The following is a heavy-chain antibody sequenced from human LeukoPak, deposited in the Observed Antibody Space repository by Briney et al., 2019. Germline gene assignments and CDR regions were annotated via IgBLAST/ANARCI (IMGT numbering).Heavy chain of an antibody. D-gene: IGHD3/OR15-3a*01. V-gene: IGHV3-74*01. CDR1: GFTFSDYW. J-gene: IGHJ4*02. CDR2: IKSDGSST. CDR3: ARGTGNYYGY. Sequence: LGGSLRLSCAASGFTFSDYWMHWVRQAPGKGLVWVSRIKSDGSSTSYADSVKGRFTITRDSAKNTLYLQMNSLRAEDTAVYYCARGTGNYYGYWGQGTLVTVSS.